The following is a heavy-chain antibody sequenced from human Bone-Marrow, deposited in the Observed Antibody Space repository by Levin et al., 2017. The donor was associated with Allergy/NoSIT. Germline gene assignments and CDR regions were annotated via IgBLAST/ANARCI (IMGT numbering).Heavy chain of an antibody. CDR3: ARVDPILFSSSWYNDYYGMDV. D-gene: IGHD6-13*01. CDR2: IYHSGST. Sequence: SQTLSLPCTVSGYSIRSGYYWGWIRQPPGKGLEWIGSIYHSGSTYYNPSLKSRVTISVDTSKNQFSLKLSSVTAADTAVYYCARVDPILFSSSWYNDYYGMDVWGQGTTVTVSS. CDR1: GYSIRSGYY. V-gene: IGHV4-38-2*02. J-gene: IGHJ6*02.